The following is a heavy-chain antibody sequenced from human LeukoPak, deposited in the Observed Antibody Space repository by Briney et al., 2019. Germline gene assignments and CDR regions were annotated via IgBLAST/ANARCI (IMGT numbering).Heavy chain of an antibody. D-gene: IGHD6-6*01. J-gene: IGHJ4*02. CDR3: ARIYSSSSCCDY. CDR2: IYHSGST. Sequence: SETLSLTCTVSGYSISSDYYWGWIRQPPGKGLEWIGSIYHSGSTYYNPSLKSRVTISVDTSNNQFSLKLSSVTAADTAVYYCARIYSSSSCCDYWGQGTLVTVSS. CDR1: GYSISSDYY. V-gene: IGHV4-38-2*02.